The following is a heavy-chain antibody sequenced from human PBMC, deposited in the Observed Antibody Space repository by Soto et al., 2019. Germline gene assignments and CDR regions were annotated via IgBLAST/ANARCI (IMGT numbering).Heavy chain of an antibody. J-gene: IGHJ4*02. CDR2: IYYSGST. V-gene: IGHV4-59*01. Sequence: SETLSLTCTVSGGSISSYYWSWIRQPPGKGLERIGYIYYSGSTNYNPSLESRVTISVDTSKNQFSLKLSSVTAADTAVYYCARHSSGWYVDYWGQGTLVTVSS. D-gene: IGHD6-19*01. CDR1: GGSISSYY. CDR3: ARHSSGWYVDY.